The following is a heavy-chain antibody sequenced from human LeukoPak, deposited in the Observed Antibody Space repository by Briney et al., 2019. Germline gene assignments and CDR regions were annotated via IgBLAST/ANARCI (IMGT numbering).Heavy chain of an antibody. CDR3: ATDFVGEGYYGSGSYYKDL. V-gene: IGHV1-24*01. Sequence: ASVKVSCKVSGYTLTELSMHWVRQAPGKGLEWMGGFDPEDGETIYAQKFQGRVTMTEDTSTDTAYMELSSLRSEDTAVYYCATDFVGEGYYGSGSYYKDLWGQGTLVTVSS. CDR1: GYTLTELS. D-gene: IGHD3-10*01. CDR2: FDPEDGET. J-gene: IGHJ4*02.